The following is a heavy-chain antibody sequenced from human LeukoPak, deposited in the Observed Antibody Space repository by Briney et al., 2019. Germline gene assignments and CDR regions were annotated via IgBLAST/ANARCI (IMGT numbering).Heavy chain of an antibody. CDR2: IYVSGST. V-gene: IGHV4-59*01. CDR3: AREGTSGTHLNWFDP. Sequence: PSETLSLTCTVSGGSISSYYWSWIRQPPGKGLEWIGHIYVSGSTNYNPSLKSRVTLSVDTSKNQFSLKLSSVTAADTAVYYCAREGTSGTHLNWFDPWGQGTLVTVSS. D-gene: IGHD1-1*01. CDR1: GGSISSYY. J-gene: IGHJ5*02.